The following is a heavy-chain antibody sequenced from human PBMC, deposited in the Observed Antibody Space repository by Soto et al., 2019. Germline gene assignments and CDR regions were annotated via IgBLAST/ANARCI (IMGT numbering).Heavy chain of an antibody. J-gene: IGHJ3*01. D-gene: IGHD2-15*01. CDR2: SYYRGNT. V-gene: IGHV4-59*08. Sequence: SETLSLTCTVSGDSLSTYHWSRIRQPPRKGLEWIAYSYYRGNTNSNPSLKSRLTISVDTSENQLSLKLTSVTAADTAVYYCARHMWIKDIVAYDAFDVWGQGTTVTVSS. CDR3: ARHMWIKDIVAYDAFDV. CDR1: GDSLSTYH.